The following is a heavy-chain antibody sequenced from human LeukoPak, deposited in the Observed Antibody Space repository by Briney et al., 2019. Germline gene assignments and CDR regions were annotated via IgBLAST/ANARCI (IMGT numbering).Heavy chain of an antibody. D-gene: IGHD6-13*01. V-gene: IGHV4-59*01. Sequence: PSETLSLTCTVSGGSISSYYWSWVRQPPGKGLEWIGFVYYTGSTNYSPSLKSRVTISVDTSKNQFSLKLRSVTAADTAVYYCARISSSNWYSERGAFDVWGQGTMVTVSS. CDR1: GGSISSYY. CDR3: ARISSSNWYSERGAFDV. CDR2: VYYTGST. J-gene: IGHJ3*01.